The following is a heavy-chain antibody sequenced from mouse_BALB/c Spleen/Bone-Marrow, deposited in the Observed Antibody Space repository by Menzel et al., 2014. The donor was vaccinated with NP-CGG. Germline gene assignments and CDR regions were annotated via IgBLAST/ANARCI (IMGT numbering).Heavy chain of an antibody. D-gene: IGHD2-3*01. CDR3: AIYFYFDY. CDR1: GFSIKDTY. CDR2: IDPAKGNA. Sequence: VQLQQSGAELVKPGASVRLSCTASGFSIKDTYMHWVKQRPDQGLEWIGRIDPAKGNAKHDPKFQGKAAITADTSSNTTYLQLSSLTSEDTAVYYCAIYFYFDYWGQGTTLTVSS. J-gene: IGHJ2*01. V-gene: IGHV14-3*02.